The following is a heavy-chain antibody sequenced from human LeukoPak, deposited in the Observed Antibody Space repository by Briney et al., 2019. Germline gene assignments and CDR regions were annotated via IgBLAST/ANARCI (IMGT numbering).Heavy chain of an antibody. Sequence: GGSLRLSCAASGFTFSSYDMHWVRQATGKGLEWVSAIGTAGDTYYPGSVKGRFTISRENAKNSLYLQMNSLRAGDTAVYYCARAPVGEYAFEIWGQGTMVTVSS. CDR2: IGTAGDT. D-gene: IGHD1-26*01. J-gene: IGHJ3*02. V-gene: IGHV3-13*01. CDR1: GFTFSSYD. CDR3: ARAPVGEYAFEI.